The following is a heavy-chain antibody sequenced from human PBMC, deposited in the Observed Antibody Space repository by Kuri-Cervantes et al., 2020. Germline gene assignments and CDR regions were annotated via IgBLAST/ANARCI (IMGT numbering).Heavy chain of an antibody. D-gene: IGHD3-10*01. Sequence: LSLTCAASGFTFSDYYMSWIRQAPGKGLEWVSYISSSGSTIYYADSVKGRFTISRDNAKNSLYLQMNSLRAEDTAVYYCARDLRFTMVRGVIRQFDYWGQGTLVTVSS. CDR3: ARDLRFTMVRGVIRQFDY. CDR2: ISSSGSTI. CDR1: GFTFSDYY. J-gene: IGHJ4*02. V-gene: IGHV3-11*01.